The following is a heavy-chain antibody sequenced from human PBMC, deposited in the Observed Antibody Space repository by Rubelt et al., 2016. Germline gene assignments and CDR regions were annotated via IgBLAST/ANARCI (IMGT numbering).Heavy chain of an antibody. CDR2: IYYSGST. CDR1: GGSISSSSYY. CDR3: ARDLYGDYPTYYYGMDV. D-gene: IGHD4-17*01. Sequence: QLQLQESGPGLVKPSETLSLTCTVSGGSISSSSYYWGWIRQPPGKGLEWIGSIYYSGSTNYNPSLKSRVTILVDTYKNQFSLKVSFVTAADTAVYYCARDLYGDYPTYYYGMDVWGQGTTVTVSS. V-gene: IGHV4-39*07. J-gene: IGHJ6*02.